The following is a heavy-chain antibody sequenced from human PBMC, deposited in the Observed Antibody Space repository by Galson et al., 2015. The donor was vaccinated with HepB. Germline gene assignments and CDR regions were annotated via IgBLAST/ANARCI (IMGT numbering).Heavy chain of an antibody. V-gene: IGHV3-48*03. Sequence: SLRLSCAASGFTFSSYEMNWVRQAPGKGLEWVSYISSSGSTIYYADSVKGRFTISRDNAKNSLYLQMNGLRAEDTAVYYCAREKGIAARPGMDVWGQGTTVTVSS. CDR3: AREKGIAARPGMDV. CDR1: GFTFSSYE. CDR2: ISSSGSTI. D-gene: IGHD6-6*01. J-gene: IGHJ6*02.